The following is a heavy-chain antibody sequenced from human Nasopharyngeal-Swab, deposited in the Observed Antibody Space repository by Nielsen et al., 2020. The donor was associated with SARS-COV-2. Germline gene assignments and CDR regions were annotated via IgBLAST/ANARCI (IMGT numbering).Heavy chain of an antibody. J-gene: IGHJ6*02. D-gene: IGHD3-3*01. Sequence: SETLSLTFTAPGCPIISYYWSWIRQPPGKGLDWFRYIYYSGITNYNPSLKSRVTISVDTSKNQFSLKLGSVTAADTAVYYCARVKYDFWSGYSLYYYYYGMDVWGQGTTVTVSS. CDR2: IYYSGIT. CDR1: GCPIISYY. CDR3: ARVKYDFWSGYSLYYYYYGMDV. V-gene: IGHV4-59*01.